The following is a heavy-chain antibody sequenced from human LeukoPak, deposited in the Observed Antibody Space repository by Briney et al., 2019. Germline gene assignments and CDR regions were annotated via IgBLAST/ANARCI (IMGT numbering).Heavy chain of an antibody. CDR2: MYVSGST. CDR3: ARDMVRGVKAYLSWFDP. Sequence: SEALSLTCTVSGDSISSYYWSWIRQPAGKGLEWIGRMYVSGSTNYNPSLKSRVTMSVDTSKNQFSLKMTSVTAADTAFYYCARDMVRGVKAYLSWFDPWGQGILVTVST. CDR1: GDSISSYY. J-gene: IGHJ5*02. D-gene: IGHD3-10*01. V-gene: IGHV4-4*07.